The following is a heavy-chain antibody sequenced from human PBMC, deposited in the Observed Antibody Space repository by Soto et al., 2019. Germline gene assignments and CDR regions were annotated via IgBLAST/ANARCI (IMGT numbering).Heavy chain of an antibody. CDR1: GGSISSSSYY. Sequence: QLQLQESGPGLVKPSETLSLTCTVSGGSISSSSYYWGWIRQPPGKGLEWIGSIYYSGSTYYNPSLKSRVTISVDTSKNQFSLKLSSVTAADTAVYYCARSLHPGYFDYWGQGTLVTVSS. J-gene: IGHJ4*02. D-gene: IGHD2-15*01. V-gene: IGHV4-39*01. CDR2: IYYSGST. CDR3: ARSLHPGYFDY.